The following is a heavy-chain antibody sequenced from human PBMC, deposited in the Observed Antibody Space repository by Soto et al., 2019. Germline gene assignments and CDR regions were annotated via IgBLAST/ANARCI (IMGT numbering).Heavy chain of an antibody. D-gene: IGHD2-2*01. CDR2: ISAYNGNT. CDR3: ARDVVVPAATTLDY. V-gene: IGHV1-18*01. Sequence: VKVSCKASGYTFTSYGISWVRQAPGQGLEWMGWISAYNGNTNYAQKLQGRVTMTTDTSTSTAYMELRSLRSDDTAVYYCARDVVVPAATTLDYWGQGTLVTVSS. J-gene: IGHJ4*02. CDR1: GYTFTSYG.